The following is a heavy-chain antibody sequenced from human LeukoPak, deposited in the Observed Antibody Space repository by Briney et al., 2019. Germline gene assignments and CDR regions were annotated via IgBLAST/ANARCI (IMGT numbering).Heavy chain of an antibody. Sequence: ASVKVSCKASRYTFTSYGISWVRQASGQGLEWMGWISAYNGNTNYAQKLQGRVTMTTDTSTSTAYMELRSLRSDDTAVYYCARDRPSRYYYDSSGYYDYWGQGTLVTVSP. D-gene: IGHD3-22*01. CDR3: ARDRPSRYYYDSSGYYDY. V-gene: IGHV1-18*01. J-gene: IGHJ4*02. CDR2: ISAYNGNT. CDR1: RYTFTSYG.